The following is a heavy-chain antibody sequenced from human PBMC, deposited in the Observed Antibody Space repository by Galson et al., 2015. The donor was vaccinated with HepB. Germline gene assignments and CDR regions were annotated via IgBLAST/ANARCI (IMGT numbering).Heavy chain of an antibody. CDR3: ARSRSTMVRGVIRGYYYYGMDV. CDR1: GFTFSSYA. D-gene: IGHD3-10*01. Sequence: SLRLSCAASGFTFSSYAMHWVRQAPGKGLEWVAVISYDGSNKYYADSVKGRFTISRDNSKNTLYLRMNSLRAEDTAVYYCARSRSTMVRGVIRGYYYYGMDVWGQGTTVTVSS. CDR2: ISYDGSNK. J-gene: IGHJ6*02. V-gene: IGHV3-30-3*01.